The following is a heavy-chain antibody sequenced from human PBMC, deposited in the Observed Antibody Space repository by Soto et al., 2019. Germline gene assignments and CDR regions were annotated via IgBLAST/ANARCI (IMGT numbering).Heavy chain of an antibody. CDR2: IIPTLGTA. D-gene: IGHD2-2*01. J-gene: IGHJ6*02. CDR3: ARDTEDCSGTSCYAVVPTGMDV. V-gene: IGHV1-69*01. Sequence: QVQLVQSGAEVKKPGSSVKVSCKASGGTFSSYAISWVRQAPGQGLEWMGGIIPTLGTANYAQKFQGRVTITADESTSTAYMELSSLRSEDTAVYYCARDTEDCSGTSCYAVVPTGMDVWGQGTTVTVSS. CDR1: GGTFSSYA.